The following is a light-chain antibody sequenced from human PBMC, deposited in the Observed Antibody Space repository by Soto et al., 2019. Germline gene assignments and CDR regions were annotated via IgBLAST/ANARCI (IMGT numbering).Light chain of an antibody. CDR2: EGS. CDR1: SSDIGGYNL. J-gene: IGLJ2*01. Sequence: QSVLTQPASVSGSPGQSITISCTGTSSDIGGYNLVSWYQQHPGEGPKLMIYEGSKRPSGVSNRFSGSKSGNTASLTISGLQPEDEADYYCSSYTGSSSSVIFGGGTQLTVL. CDR3: SSYTGSSSSVI. V-gene: IGLV2-23*01.